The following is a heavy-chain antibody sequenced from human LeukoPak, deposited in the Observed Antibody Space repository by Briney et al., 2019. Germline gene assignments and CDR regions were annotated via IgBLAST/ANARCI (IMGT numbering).Heavy chain of an antibody. J-gene: IGHJ5*02. V-gene: IGHV1-69*05. Sequence: ASVKVSCKASGGTFSSYAISWVRQAPGQGLEWMGGIIPIFSTANYAQKFQGRVTITTDESTSTAYMELSSLRSEDTAVYYCARDRGVVPLDPWGQGTLVTVSS. D-gene: IGHD2-2*01. CDR2: IIPIFSTA. CDR1: GGTFSSYA. CDR3: ARDRGVVPLDP.